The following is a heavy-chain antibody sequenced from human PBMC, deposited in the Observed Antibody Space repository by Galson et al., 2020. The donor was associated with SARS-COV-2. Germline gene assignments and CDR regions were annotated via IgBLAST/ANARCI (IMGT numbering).Heavy chain of an antibody. CDR2: INQRGRT. J-gene: IGHJ6*02. V-gene: IGHV4-34*01. CDR1: GGSFSGYY. CDR3: ARGRTVTTFYYYYGMDV. Sequence: SETLSLTCAVYGGSFSGYYWSWIRKPQGKGRGGMGEINQRGRTNYNPSLKSRVTISVDTSKNQFSLKLSSVTAADTAVYYCARGRTVTTFYYYYGMDVWGQGTTVTVSS. D-gene: IGHD4-17*01.